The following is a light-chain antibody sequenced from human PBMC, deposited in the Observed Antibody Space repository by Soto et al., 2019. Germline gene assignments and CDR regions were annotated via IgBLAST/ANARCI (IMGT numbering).Light chain of an antibody. J-gene: IGLJ1*01. CDR1: SSDVGGYNY. CDR2: EVS. CDR3: SSYTSSSPYV. Sequence: QSVLTQPASVSGSPGQSITISCTGTSSDVGGYNYVSWYQQHPGKAPKVMIYEVSYRPSGVSNRFSGSKSGNTASLTISGLQAEDEADYYCSSYTSSSPYVFGTGTKVTVL. V-gene: IGLV2-14*01.